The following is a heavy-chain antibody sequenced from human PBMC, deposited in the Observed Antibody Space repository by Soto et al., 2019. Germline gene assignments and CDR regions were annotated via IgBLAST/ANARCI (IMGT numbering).Heavy chain of an antibody. D-gene: IGHD5-12*01. V-gene: IGHV1-69*12. CDR3: ARDLGSGYDPGDY. J-gene: IGHJ4*02. CDR1: GDTFTIFA. Sequence: QVQLVQSGAEVKKPGSSVKVSCKASGDTFTIFAISCVRQAPGHGLEWMGGIIPTIGTTNYAQRFQGRITITGDESTGTAYMELSSLKSEDTAVYYCARDLGSGYDPGDYWGQGTLVTVSS. CDR2: IIPTIGTT.